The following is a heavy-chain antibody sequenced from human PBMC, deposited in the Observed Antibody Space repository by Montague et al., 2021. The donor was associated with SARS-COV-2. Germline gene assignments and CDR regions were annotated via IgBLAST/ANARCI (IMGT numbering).Heavy chain of an antibody. V-gene: IGHV3-30*18. J-gene: IGHJ4*02. CDR3: AKDYETLLGVPAASQPLDY. CDR1: GFTFSSYG. D-gene: IGHD2-2*01. Sequence: SLRLSCAASGFTFSSYGMHWVRQAPGKGLEWVAVISYDGSNEYYADSVKGRFTISRDNSKNTLYLQMNSLRAEDTAVYYCAKDYETLLGVPAASQPLDYWGQGTLVTVSS. CDR2: ISYDGSNE.